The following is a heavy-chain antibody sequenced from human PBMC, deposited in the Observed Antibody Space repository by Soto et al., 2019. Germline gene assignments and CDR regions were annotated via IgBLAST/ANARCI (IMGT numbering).Heavy chain of an antibody. CDR1: GGSISSGGYY. J-gene: IGHJ6*02. CDR2: IYYSGST. V-gene: IGHV4-31*01. CDR3: ARGYGMDV. Sequence: QVQLQESGPGLVKPSQTLSLTCTVSGGSISSGGYYWSWIRQHPGKGLEGMGYIYYSGSTYYNPSXXSXVXRAVDTAKNQFSLKLSSVTAADTAVYYCARGYGMDVWGQGTTVTVSS.